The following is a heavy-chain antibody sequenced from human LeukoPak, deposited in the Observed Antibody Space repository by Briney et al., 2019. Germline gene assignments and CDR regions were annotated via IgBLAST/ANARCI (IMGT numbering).Heavy chain of an antibody. CDR3: AKRKNSPGYSSLDQ. CDR1: GFTFSSFA. Sequence: GGSLRLSCVASGFTFSSFALGWVRQAPGRGLEWISVVSRTGSTKYYADSVKGRLTVSRDNSKNTVYLQMNSLRVDDSAVYYCAKRKNSPGYSSLDQWGQGTLVTVSS. D-gene: IGHD2-15*01. CDR2: VSRTGSTK. V-gene: IGHV3-23*01. J-gene: IGHJ4*02.